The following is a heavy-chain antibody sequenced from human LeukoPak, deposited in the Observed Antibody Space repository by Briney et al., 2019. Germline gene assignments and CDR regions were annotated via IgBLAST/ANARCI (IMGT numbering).Heavy chain of an antibody. CDR3: ARGNRYFDY. V-gene: IGHV3-33*05. CDR1: GFTFRSHG. D-gene: IGHD3-9*01. Sequence: PGKSLRLSCAASGFTFRSHGMHWVRQAPGKGLEWVGVILYDGSDSYYTDSVKGRFTLSRDNSKNTLYLQMNSLGAEDTAVYFCARGNRYFDYWGQGTLVTVSS. J-gene: IGHJ4*02. CDR2: ILYDGSDS.